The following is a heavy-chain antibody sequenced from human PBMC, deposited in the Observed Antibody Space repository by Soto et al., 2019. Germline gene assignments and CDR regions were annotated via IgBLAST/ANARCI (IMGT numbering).Heavy chain of an antibody. J-gene: IGHJ6*03. CDR3: ARGVPEPWGGGYYYYYYYMDV. Sequence: SETLSLTCAVYGGSFSGYYWSWIRQPPGKGLEWIGEINHSGSTNYNPSLKSRVTISVDTSKNQFSLKLSSVTAADTAVYYCARGVPEPWGGGYYYYYYYMDVWGKGTTVTVSS. CDR2: INHSGST. D-gene: IGHD7-27*01. V-gene: IGHV4-34*01. CDR1: GGSFSGYY.